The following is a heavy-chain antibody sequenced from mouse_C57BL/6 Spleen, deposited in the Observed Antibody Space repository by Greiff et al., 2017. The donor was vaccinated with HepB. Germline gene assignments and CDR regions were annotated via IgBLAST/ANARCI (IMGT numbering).Heavy chain of an antibody. J-gene: IGHJ4*01. CDR1: GYTFTSYW. D-gene: IGHD2-4*01. CDR3: ARGYDYDVGAMDY. Sequence: QVQLKQPGAELVKPGASVKLSCKASGYTFTSYWMHWVKQRPGQGLEWIGMIHPNSGSTNYNEKFKSKATLTVDKSSSTAYMQLSSLTSEDSAVYYCARGYDYDVGAMDYWGQGTSVTVSS. CDR2: IHPNSGST. V-gene: IGHV1-64*01.